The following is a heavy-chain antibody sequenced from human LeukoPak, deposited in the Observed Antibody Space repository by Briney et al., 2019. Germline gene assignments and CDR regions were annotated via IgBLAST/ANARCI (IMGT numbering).Heavy chain of an antibody. CDR1: GFTFRSYG. D-gene: IGHD6-6*01. CDR2: IWYDGSNK. J-gene: IGHJ4*02. CDR3: ARDIEYSSSSFDY. V-gene: IGHV3-33*01. Sequence: SGGSLRLSCAASGFTFRSYGMHWVRQAPGKGLEWVAVIWYDGSNKYYADSVKGRFTISGDNSKNTLYLQMNSLRAEDTAVYYCARDIEYSSSSFDYWGQGTLDTVSS.